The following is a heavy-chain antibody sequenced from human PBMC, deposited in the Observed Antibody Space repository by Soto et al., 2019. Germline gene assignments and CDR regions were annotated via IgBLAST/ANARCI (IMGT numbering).Heavy chain of an antibody. Sequence: QVQLQQWGSGLLKPSETLSLTCAVYGGSLRTYYWTWIRQFPGRALEWIGEISHTGDTTYNPSLKDRVAMSVDTSRNQFSLKLRSMRAADTAMYYCSTKAGLRWGQGTLVTVSS. J-gene: IGHJ4*02. V-gene: IGHV4-34*02. CDR1: GGSLRTYY. CDR3: STKAGLR. CDR2: ISHTGDT.